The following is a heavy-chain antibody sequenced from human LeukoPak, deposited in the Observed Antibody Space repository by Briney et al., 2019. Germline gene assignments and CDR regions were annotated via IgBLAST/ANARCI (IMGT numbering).Heavy chain of an antibody. Sequence: AGGSLRLSCAASGFTVSSIHMVWVRQAPGKRLEWVSVTYTGGNSYYADSVKGRFIISRDISKNTLYLQMNSLRAEDSALYYCARGGRGSAAVVAPRSFDIWGQGTMVTVSS. CDR3: ARGGRGSAAVVAPRSFDI. J-gene: IGHJ3*02. CDR2: TYTGGNS. D-gene: IGHD3-22*01. CDR1: GFTVSSIH. V-gene: IGHV3-53*01.